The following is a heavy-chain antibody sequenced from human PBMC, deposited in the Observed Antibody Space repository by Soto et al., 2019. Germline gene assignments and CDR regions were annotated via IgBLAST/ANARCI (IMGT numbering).Heavy chain of an antibody. CDR1: GFTFDDYA. V-gene: IGHV3-9*01. Sequence: GGSLRLSCAASGFTFDDYAMHWVRQAPGKGLEWVSGISWNSGSIGYADSVKGRFTISRDNAKNSLYLQMNSLRAEDTALYYCANAGPHQNDAFDIWGQGTMVTVSS. J-gene: IGHJ3*02. CDR3: ANAGPHQNDAFDI. CDR2: ISWNSGSI.